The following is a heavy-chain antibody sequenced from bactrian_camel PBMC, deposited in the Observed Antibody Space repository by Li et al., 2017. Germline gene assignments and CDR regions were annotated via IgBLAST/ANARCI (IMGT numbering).Heavy chain of an antibody. J-gene: IGHJ4*01. CDR3: AAGSLRFCNLARHLYHY. Sequence: QLVESGGGSVQAGESLRLSCVASGFAGSNFYMAWFRQAPGKEREGVAVVRDNGGYTDYADSVRGRFTISQDYAKNTLYLQMDNLKPEDTAMYYCAAGSLRFCNLARHLYHYFGQGTQVTVS. CDR2: VRDNGGYT. V-gene: IGHV3S28*01. CDR1: GFAGSNFY. D-gene: IGHD1*01.